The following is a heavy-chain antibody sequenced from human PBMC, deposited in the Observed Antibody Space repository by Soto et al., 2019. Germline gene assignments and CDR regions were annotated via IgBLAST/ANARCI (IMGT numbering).Heavy chain of an antibody. V-gene: IGHV3-13*04. CDR2: IGTAGDT. J-gene: IGHJ6*02. CDR1: GFTFSSYG. Sequence: PGGSLRLSCAASGFTFSSYGMHWVRQAPGKGLEWVSAIGTAGDTYYPGSVKGRFTISRENAKNSLYLQMNSLRAGDTAVYYCARESSVAGTYYGMXVWGQGTTVTVSS. D-gene: IGHD6-19*01. CDR3: ARESSVAGTYYGMXV.